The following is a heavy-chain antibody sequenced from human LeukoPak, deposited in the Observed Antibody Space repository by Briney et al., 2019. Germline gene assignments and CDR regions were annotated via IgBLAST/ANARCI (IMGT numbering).Heavy chain of an antibody. CDR2: IIPIFGTA. V-gene: IGHV1-69*13. J-gene: IGHJ4*02. CDR3: ARVTEQDDYVWGSYRPIHYFDY. Sequence: SVKVSCKASGGTFSSYAISWVRQAPGQGLEWMGGIIPIFGTANYAQKFQGRVTITADESTSTAYMELSSLRSEDTAVYYCARVTEQDDYVWGSYRPIHYFDYWGQGTLVTVSS. D-gene: IGHD3-16*02. CDR1: GGTFSSYA.